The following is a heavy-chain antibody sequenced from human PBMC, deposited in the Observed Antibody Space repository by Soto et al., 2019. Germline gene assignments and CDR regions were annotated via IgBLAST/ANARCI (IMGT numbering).Heavy chain of an antibody. CDR1: GYTFTSYA. J-gene: IGHJ3*02. D-gene: IGHD4-17*01. V-gene: IGHV1-3*01. CDR3: TRDLDYGGNSDNIDI. CDR2: INAGNGNT. Sequence: ASVKVSCKASGYTFTSYAMHWVRQAPGQRLEWMGWINAGNGNTKYSQKFQGRVTITRDTSASTAYLQWSSLKASDTAMYYCTRDLDYGGNSDNIDIWGQGTMVTVSS.